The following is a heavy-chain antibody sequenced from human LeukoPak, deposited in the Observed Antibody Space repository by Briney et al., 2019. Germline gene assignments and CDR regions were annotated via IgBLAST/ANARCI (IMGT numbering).Heavy chain of an antibody. CDR1: GGSISIYY. CDR3: ARRMGSGWGRSAGGSFDY. J-gene: IGHJ4*02. Sequence: SETLSLTCTASGGSISIYYWSWIRQPAGKGLEWIGRIYTSGSTNYNPSLKSRVTMSVDTSKNQFSLKLSSVTAADTAVYYCARRMGSGWGRSAGGSFDYWGQGTLVTVSS. D-gene: IGHD6-19*01. CDR2: IYTSGST. V-gene: IGHV4-4*07.